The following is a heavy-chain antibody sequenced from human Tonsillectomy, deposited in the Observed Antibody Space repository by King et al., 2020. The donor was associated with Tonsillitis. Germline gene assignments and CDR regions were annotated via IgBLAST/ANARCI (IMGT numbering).Heavy chain of an antibody. Sequence: ITLKESGPTLVKPTQTLTLTCTFSGFSLSTSGVAVGWIRQPPGKALEWLALIYWDDDKRYSPSLNNRLTITKDTSKNQVVLTMTNMDPVDTATYDCAHRPGAPKYGRFGPRGPGTLVTVPS. CDR2: IYWDDDK. V-gene: IGHV2-5*02. J-gene: IGHJ5*02. CDR3: AHRPGAPKYGRFGP. D-gene: IGHD2-2*01. CDR1: GFSLSTSGVA.